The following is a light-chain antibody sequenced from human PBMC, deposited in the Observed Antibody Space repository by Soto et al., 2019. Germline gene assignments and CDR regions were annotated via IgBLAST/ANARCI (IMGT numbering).Light chain of an antibody. Sequence: QSVLTRPPSVSGAPGQRVTISCTGSSSNIGAGYDVHWYQQLPGTAPKLLIYDNTNRPSGVPDRFSGSKSGTSASLATTGLQAEDEADYYCQSYDRSLSGSRVFGTGTKVTVL. CDR1: SSNIGAGYD. J-gene: IGLJ1*01. CDR3: QSYDRSLSGSRV. CDR2: DNT. V-gene: IGLV1-40*01.